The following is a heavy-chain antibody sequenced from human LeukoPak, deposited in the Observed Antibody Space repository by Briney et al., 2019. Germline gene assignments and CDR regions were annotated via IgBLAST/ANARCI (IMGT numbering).Heavy chain of an antibody. CDR3: ARAITMIVRAGDH. J-gene: IGHJ4*02. CDR2: IDSRNGHT. CDR1: GYTFTNYG. V-gene: IGHV1-18*01. D-gene: IGHD3-22*01. Sequence: ASVKVSCKAYGYTFTNYGITWVRQAPGQELEWMGWIDSRNGHTKYGQKFQGRVIMTTDTSTTTTYMEIRSLRPDDTAVYYCARAITMIVRAGDHWGQGTLVTVSS.